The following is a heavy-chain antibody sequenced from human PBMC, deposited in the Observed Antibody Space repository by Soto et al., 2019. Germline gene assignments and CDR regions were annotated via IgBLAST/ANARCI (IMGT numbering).Heavy chain of an antibody. Sequence: PGGSLRLSCAASGFSFSNYWMSWVRQAPGKGLEWVAKIKQDGSEMYYVDSVKGRFTISRDNAKNSVYLQMNSLRAEDTAVYYCAKNAFWGQGTLVTVSS. CDR2: IKQDGSEM. CDR3: AKNAF. CDR1: GFSFSNYW. J-gene: IGHJ4*02. V-gene: IGHV3-7*01.